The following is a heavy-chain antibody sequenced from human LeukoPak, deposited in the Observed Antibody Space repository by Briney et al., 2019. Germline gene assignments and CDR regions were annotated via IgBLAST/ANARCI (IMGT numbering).Heavy chain of an antibody. Sequence: ASVKVSCKAFGYTFTGYYMHWVRQAPGQGLEWMGWINPNSDFTNFAQNFQGRVTMTSDTSISTAYMELSRLRSDDTAVYYCARAISGGSPITASDYWGQGTLVTVSS. CDR2: INPNSDFT. CDR3: ARAISGGSPITASDY. D-gene: IGHD2-15*01. J-gene: IGHJ4*02. V-gene: IGHV1-2*02. CDR1: GYTFTGYY.